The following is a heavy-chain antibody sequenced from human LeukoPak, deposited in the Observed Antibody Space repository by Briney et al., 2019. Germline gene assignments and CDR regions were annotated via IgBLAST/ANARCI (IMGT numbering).Heavy chain of an antibody. CDR3: ARAATVWFGASRPGLYYFDY. Sequence: SQTLSLTCTVSGGSISSGSYYWSWIRQPAGKGLEWIGRIYTSGSTNYNPSLKSRVTISVDTSKNQFSLKLSSVTAADTAVYYCARAATVWFGASRPGLYYFDYWGQGTLVTVSS. D-gene: IGHD3-10*01. V-gene: IGHV4-61*02. CDR1: GGSISSGSYY. CDR2: IYTSGST. J-gene: IGHJ4*02.